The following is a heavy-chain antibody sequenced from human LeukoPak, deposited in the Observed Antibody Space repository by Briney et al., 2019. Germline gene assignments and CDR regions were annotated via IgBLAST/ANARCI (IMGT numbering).Heavy chain of an antibody. J-gene: IGHJ6*02. D-gene: IGHD1-26*01. CDR1: GFTFSNYG. Sequence: GGSLRLSCAASGFTFSNYGMHWVRQAPGKGLEWVAVIWYDGSNKYYADSVKGRFTISRDNSKNTLYLQMNSLRAEDTAVYYCARDRELLRYYYYYGMDVWGQGTTVTVSS. CDR2: IWYDGSNK. CDR3: ARDRELLRYYYYYGMDV. V-gene: IGHV3-33*01.